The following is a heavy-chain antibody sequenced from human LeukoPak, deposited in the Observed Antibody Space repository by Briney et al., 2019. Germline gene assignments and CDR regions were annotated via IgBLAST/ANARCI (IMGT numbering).Heavy chain of an antibody. CDR1: GFTFSTYS. CDR2: ISSSSSYG. J-gene: IGHJ6*03. CDR3: ARPPTIGTAGQNYYYYYMDV. Sequence: GGSLRLSCAASGFTFSTYSMNWVRQAPGKGLEWVSSISSSSSYGFYTDSVKGRFTISRDNAKNSLYLQMNSLRAEDTAVYYCARPPTIGTAGQNYYYYYMDVWGKGTTITVSS. D-gene: IGHD1-1*01. V-gene: IGHV3-21*01.